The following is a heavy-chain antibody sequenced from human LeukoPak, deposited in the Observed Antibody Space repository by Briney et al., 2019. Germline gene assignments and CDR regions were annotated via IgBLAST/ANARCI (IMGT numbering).Heavy chain of an antibody. D-gene: IGHD2-15*01. CDR2: ISGYNGNT. Sequence: GASVKVSCKASGYTFTSYGISWVRQAPGQGLEWMGWISGYNGNTNYAQKFQGRVTMTTDTSTGTAYMELRNLRSDDAAFYYCARDDLDCGGDTCYPDAYWGQGTLVAVSS. J-gene: IGHJ4*02. V-gene: IGHV1-18*01. CDR1: GYTFTSYG. CDR3: ARDDLDCGGDTCYPDAY.